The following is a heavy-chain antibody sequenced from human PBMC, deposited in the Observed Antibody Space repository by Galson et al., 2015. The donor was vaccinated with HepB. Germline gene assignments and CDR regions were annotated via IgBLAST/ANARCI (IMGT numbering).Heavy chain of an antibody. CDR1: GYTLTELS. CDR2: IDPEDGET. D-gene: IGHD1-26*01. CDR3: ATVSGAFDL. J-gene: IGHJ2*01. Sequence: SVKVSCKVSGYTLTELSMHWVRQAPGKGLEWMGGIDPEDGETIYAQKFQGRVAMTEDTSTDTAYMELSSLRSKDTAVYYCATVSGAFDLWGRGTLVTVSS. V-gene: IGHV1-24*01.